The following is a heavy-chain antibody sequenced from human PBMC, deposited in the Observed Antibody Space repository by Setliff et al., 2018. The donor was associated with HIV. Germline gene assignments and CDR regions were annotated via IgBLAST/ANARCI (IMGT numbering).Heavy chain of an antibody. Sequence: GASVKVSCKASGYTLTDYYMHWVQQAPGKGLEWMGRVDPKNGKTLCAENLRGRITITADTSTDTAYMELNSLRSEDTAMYYCATLDYYGSQTYNLALHYWGQGTLVTVSS. CDR1: GYTLTDYY. V-gene: IGHV1-69-2*01. J-gene: IGHJ4*02. D-gene: IGHD3-10*01. CDR2: VDPKNGKT. CDR3: ATLDYYGSQTYNLALHY.